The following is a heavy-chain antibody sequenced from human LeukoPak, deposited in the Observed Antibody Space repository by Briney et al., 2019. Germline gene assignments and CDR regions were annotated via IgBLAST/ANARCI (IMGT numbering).Heavy chain of an antibody. D-gene: IGHD6-13*01. V-gene: IGHV1-2*02. CDR3: ARDDTYSSSWSRYYYYYGMDV. Sequence: ASVKVSCKASGYTFTGYYMHWVRQAPGQGLEWMGWINPNSGGTNYAQKFQGRATMTRDTSISTAYMELSRLRSDDTAVYYCARDDTYSSSWSRYYYYYGMDVWGQGTTVTVSS. CDR1: GYTFTGYY. J-gene: IGHJ6*02. CDR2: INPNSGGT.